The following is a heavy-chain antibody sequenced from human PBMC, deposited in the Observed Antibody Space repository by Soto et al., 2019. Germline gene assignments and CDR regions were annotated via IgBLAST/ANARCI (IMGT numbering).Heavy chain of an antibody. Sequence: SVKVSCKASGGTFSSYAISWVRQAPGQGLEWMGGIIPIFGTANYAQKFQGRVTITADESTSTAYMELSSLRSEDTAVYYCAASRDGYNYHFDYWGQGTLVTVSS. CDR2: IIPIFGTA. D-gene: IGHD1-1*01. CDR3: AASRDGYNYHFDY. CDR1: GGTFSSYA. V-gene: IGHV1-69*13. J-gene: IGHJ4*02.